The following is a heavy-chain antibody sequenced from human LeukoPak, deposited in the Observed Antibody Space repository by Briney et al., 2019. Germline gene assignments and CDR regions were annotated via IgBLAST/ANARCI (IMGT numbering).Heavy chain of an antibody. J-gene: IGHJ4*02. D-gene: IGHD3-22*01. V-gene: IGHV3-21*01. Sequence: GGSLRLSCAASGFTFSIYSMNWVRQAPGKGLEWVSSISSSSSYIYYADSVKGRFTISRDNAKNSLYLQMNSLRAEDTAVYYCARDGSGTYYDSSGYYPTTPVDYWGQGTLVTVSS. CDR1: GFTFSIYS. CDR3: ARDGSGTYYDSSGYYPTTPVDY. CDR2: ISSSSSYI.